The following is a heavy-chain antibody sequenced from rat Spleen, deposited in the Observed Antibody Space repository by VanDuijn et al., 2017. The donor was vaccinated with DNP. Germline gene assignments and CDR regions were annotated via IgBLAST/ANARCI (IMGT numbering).Heavy chain of an antibody. CDR1: GFNFNDYW. CDR3: AKGPNYGGYSDYFDY. V-gene: IGHV4-2*01. CDR2: INQDSSTI. J-gene: IGHJ2*01. D-gene: IGHD1-11*01. Sequence: EVKLVESGGGLVQPGRSLKLSCVASGFNFNDYWMGWVRQAPGKGLEWIGQINQDSSTINYTPSLKDKFPVARDNARNTLYLQMNKLGSEDTAIYYCAKGPNYGGYSDYFDYWGQGVMVTVSS.